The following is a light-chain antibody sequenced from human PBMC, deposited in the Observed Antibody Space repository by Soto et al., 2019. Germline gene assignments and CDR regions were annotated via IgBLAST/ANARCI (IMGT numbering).Light chain of an antibody. J-gene: IGKJ1*01. Sequence: DIQMTQSPSSLSASVGDRVTITCRASQSISSYLNWYQQKPGKAPKLLIYAASSLKSGVPSRFSGSGSGTDFTLTISSLQPEDFATYDCQQSYSTPWTFGQGTKVE. CDR1: QSISSY. CDR3: QQSYSTPWT. CDR2: AAS. V-gene: IGKV1-39*01.